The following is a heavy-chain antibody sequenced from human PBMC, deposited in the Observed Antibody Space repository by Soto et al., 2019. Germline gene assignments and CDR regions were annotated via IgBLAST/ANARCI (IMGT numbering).Heavy chain of an antibody. V-gene: IGHV3-11*01. Sequence: GGSLRLSCAASGFTFSDYYMSWIRQAPGKGLEWVSYISSSDSIIYYADSVEGRFTISRDNAKNSLYLQMNSLRAEDTAVYYCARDLGYYDSSGYFDYWGQGTLVTVSS. CDR2: ISSSDSII. CDR1: GFTFSDYY. D-gene: IGHD3-22*01. J-gene: IGHJ4*02. CDR3: ARDLGYYDSSGYFDY.